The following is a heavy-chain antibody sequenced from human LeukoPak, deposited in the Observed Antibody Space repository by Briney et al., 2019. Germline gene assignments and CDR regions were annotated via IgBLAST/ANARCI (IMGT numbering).Heavy chain of an antibody. Sequence: GGSLRLSCAASGFTFSSYGMHWVRQAPGKGLEWVAVISYDGSNKYYADSVKGRFTISRDNAKNRLYLQMNSLRAEDTGVYDCANTNYDILTGYYPYNWFDPWGQGTLVTVSS. CDR2: ISYDGSNK. CDR3: ANTNYDILTGYYPYNWFDP. V-gene: IGHV3-30*18. D-gene: IGHD3-9*01. CDR1: GFTFSSYG. J-gene: IGHJ5*02.